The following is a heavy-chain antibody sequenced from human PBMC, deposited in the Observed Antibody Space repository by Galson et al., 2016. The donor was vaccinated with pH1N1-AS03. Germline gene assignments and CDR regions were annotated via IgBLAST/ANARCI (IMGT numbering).Heavy chain of an antibody. CDR3: ARDDGALYYYYGLDV. Sequence: SVKVSCKASGYKFTNYGFNWVRQAPGQGLEWMGWISGYNGNTNYAQSLQGRVTMTTDTSTSTAYMELRSLRSDDTAVYYRARDDGALYYYYGLDVWGQGTTVTVSS. J-gene: IGHJ6*02. V-gene: IGHV1-18*04. CDR1: GYKFTNYG. D-gene: IGHD4-17*01. CDR2: ISGYNGNT.